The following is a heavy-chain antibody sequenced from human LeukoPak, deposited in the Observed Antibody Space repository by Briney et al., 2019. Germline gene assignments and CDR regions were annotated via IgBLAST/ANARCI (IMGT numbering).Heavy chain of an antibody. Sequence: PGGSLRLSCAASGFTFSNYAMSWVRQAPGKGLEWVSAISGSGGSTYYADSVKGRFTISRDNSKNTLYLQMNSLRAEDTAVYYCARDSHFDGDYYFDYRGQGTLVTVSS. D-gene: IGHD4-17*01. CDR1: GFTFSNYA. J-gene: IGHJ4*02. V-gene: IGHV3-23*01. CDR3: ARDSHFDGDYYFDY. CDR2: ISGSGGST.